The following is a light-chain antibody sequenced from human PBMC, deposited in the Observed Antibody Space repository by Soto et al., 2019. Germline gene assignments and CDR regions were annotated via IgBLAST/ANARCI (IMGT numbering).Light chain of an antibody. CDR2: KAS. CDR1: QSISSW. Sequence: DIQMTQSPSTLSASVGDRVTITCRASQSISSWVAWYQQKPGKAPKLLIYKASTLESGVPSRFSGSGSGTESPLTISSLQPDDFATYYCQQYKSYPYTFGQGTKLEIK. V-gene: IGKV1-5*03. J-gene: IGKJ2*01. CDR3: QQYKSYPYT.